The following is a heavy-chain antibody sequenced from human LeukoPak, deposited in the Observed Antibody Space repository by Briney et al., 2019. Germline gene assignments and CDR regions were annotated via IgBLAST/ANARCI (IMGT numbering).Heavy chain of an antibody. D-gene: IGHD5-18*01. Sequence: SETLSLTCAVSGYSISSGYYWGWIRQPPGKGLEWIGSIYHSGSTYYNPSLKSRVTISVDTPKNQFSLKLSSVTAADTAVYYCARGGYSYGYDYYYYMDVWGKGTTVTVSS. CDR2: IYHSGST. CDR3: ARGGYSYGYDYYYYMDV. CDR1: GYSISSGYY. J-gene: IGHJ6*03. V-gene: IGHV4-38-2*01.